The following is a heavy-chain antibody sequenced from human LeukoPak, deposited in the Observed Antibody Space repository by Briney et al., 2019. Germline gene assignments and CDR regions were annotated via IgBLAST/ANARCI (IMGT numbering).Heavy chain of an antibody. J-gene: IGHJ4*02. CDR3: ARSLYDYVWGSYPFDY. CDR2: ISAYNGNT. V-gene: IGHV1-18*01. CDR1: GYTFTSYG. Sequence: GASVKVSCKASGYTFTSYGISWVRQAPGQGLEWMGWISAYNGNTNYAQKLQGRVTMTTDTSTSTAYMELRSLRSDDTAVYYCARSLYDYVWGSYPFDYWGQGTLVTVSS. D-gene: IGHD3-16*02.